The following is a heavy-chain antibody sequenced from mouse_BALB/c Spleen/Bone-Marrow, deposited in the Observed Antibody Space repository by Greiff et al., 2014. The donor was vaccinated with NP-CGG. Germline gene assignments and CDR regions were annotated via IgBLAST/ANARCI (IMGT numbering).Heavy chain of an antibody. D-gene: IGHD2-14*01. CDR2: ISSGGSYT. Sequence: EVKLQESGGGLVKPGGSLKLSCAASGFTFSSYAMSWVRQTPEKRLEWVATISSGGSYTYYPDSVKGRFTISRDNAKNTLYLQMSSLGSEDTAMYYCARRTLYRYDAGAMDYWGQGTSVTVSS. V-gene: IGHV5-9-3*01. J-gene: IGHJ4*01. CDR1: GFTFSSYA. CDR3: ARRTLYRYDAGAMDY.